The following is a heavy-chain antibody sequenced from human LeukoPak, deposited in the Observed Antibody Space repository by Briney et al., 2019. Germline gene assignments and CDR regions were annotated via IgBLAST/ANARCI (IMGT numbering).Heavy chain of an antibody. J-gene: IGHJ6*03. CDR1: GGSISTSSYY. CDR2: IFYSGST. CDR3: ARGSRCSSWYCYYYYMDV. D-gene: IGHD6-13*01. V-gene: IGHV4-39*07. Sequence: SETLSLTCTVSGGSISTSSYYWGWVRQPPGKGLEWIGNIFYSGSTYYSPSLKSRVTISLDTSRKQFSLKLSSVTAADTAVYYCARGSRCSSWYCYYYYMDVWGKGTTVTVSS.